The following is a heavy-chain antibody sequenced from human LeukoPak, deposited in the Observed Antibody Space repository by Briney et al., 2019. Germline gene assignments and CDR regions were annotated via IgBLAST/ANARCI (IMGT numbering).Heavy chain of an antibody. V-gene: IGHV4-39*06. CDR1: GGSISSSSYY. CDR3: ARVGDYALKD. CDR2: IYYSGNT. Sequence: PSETLSLTCTVSGGSISSSSYYWGWIRQPPGKGLEWIGTIYYSGNTYYNPSLKSRVTMSVDTSKNQCTLKLSSVTAADTAVYYCARVGDYALKDWGQGTLVTVSS. D-gene: IGHD3-16*01. J-gene: IGHJ4*02.